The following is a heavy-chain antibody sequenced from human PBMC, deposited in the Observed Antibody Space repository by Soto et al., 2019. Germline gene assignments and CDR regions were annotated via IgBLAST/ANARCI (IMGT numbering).Heavy chain of an antibody. CDR2: IYYSGST. CDR3: AREAPENGCTNGVCFLNWFDP. CDR1: GGSISSYY. Sequence: PSETLSLTCTVSGGSISSYYWSWIRQPPGKGLEWIGYIYYSGSTNYNPSLKSRVTISVDTSKNQFSLKLSSVTAADTAVYYCAREAPENGCTNGVCFLNWFDPWGQGTLVTVSS. V-gene: IGHV4-59*12. D-gene: IGHD2-8*01. J-gene: IGHJ5*02.